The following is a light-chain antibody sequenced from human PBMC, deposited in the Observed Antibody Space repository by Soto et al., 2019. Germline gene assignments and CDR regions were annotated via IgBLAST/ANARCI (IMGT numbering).Light chain of an antibody. CDR3: CSYAGRDTLYV. V-gene: IGLV2-11*01. J-gene: IGLJ1*01. CDR1: SADVGGYNY. Sequence: HSALTQPRSVSRVPGQSVTISCTGTSADVGGYNYVSWYQQHPGKVPKLMLYDVSKRPSGVPDRFSGSKSGNTASLTISGLQAEDEADYYCCSYAGRDTLYVFGSGTKVTVL. CDR2: DVS.